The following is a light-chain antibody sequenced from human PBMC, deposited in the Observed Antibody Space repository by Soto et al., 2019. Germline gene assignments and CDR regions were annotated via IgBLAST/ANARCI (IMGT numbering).Light chain of an antibody. Sequence: QSALTQPASVSGSPGQSITISCTGTSGDVAIYDLVSWYQQYPGKAPQLIIYEVTKRPSGVSNRFSGSKSGNTASLTISGLQAEDEGDYYCSSYAGTVTVVFGGGTKVTVI. CDR1: SGDVAIYDL. J-gene: IGLJ2*01. V-gene: IGLV2-23*02. CDR2: EVT. CDR3: SSYAGTVTVV.